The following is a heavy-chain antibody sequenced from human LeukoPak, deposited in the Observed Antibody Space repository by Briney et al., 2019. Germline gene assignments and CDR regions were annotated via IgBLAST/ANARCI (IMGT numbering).Heavy chain of an antibody. Sequence: PGGSLRLSCAASGFTFSDYYMSWIRQAPGKGLEWVSYISSRSGYTNSADSVKGRFTISRDNAKNSLYLQMNSLRAEDTAVYYCARETRGAVGSYWGQGTLVTVSS. CDR2: ISSRSGYT. D-gene: IGHD6-19*01. V-gene: IGHV3-11*05. J-gene: IGHJ4*02. CDR3: ARETRGAVGSY. CDR1: GFTFSDYY.